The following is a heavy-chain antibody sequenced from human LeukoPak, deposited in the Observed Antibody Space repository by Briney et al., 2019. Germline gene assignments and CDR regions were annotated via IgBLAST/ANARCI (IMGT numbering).Heavy chain of an antibody. V-gene: IGHV4-39*07. CDR2: IYYSGST. D-gene: IGHD5-12*01. CDR3: ARTWIRDGWFDP. J-gene: IGHJ5*02. CDR1: GGSISSSSYY. Sequence: PSETLSLTCTVSGGSISSSSYYWGWIRQPPGKGLEWIGSIYYSGSTYYTPSLKCRVTISVDTSKNQFSLKLSSVTAADTAVYYCARTWIRDGWFDPWGQGTLVTVSS.